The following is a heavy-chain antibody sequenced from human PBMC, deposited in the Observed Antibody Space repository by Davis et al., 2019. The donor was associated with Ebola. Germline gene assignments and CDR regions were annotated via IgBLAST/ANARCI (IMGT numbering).Heavy chain of an antibody. D-gene: IGHD3-22*01. CDR3: ARDPDYYDSSGYLAGVLGPIDY. CDR1: GYNFIEYF. V-gene: IGHV1-2*02. Sequence: ASVKVSCKASGYNFIEYFMHWVRQAPGQGLEWMGRINSNNGDTNYAQKFQGRVTMTRDTSISTTYLELSSLRSDDTAMYYCARDPDYYDSSGYLAGVLGPIDYWGQGTLVTVSS. J-gene: IGHJ4*02. CDR2: INSNNGDT.